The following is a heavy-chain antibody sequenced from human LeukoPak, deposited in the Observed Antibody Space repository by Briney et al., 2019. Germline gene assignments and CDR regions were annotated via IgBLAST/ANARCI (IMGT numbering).Heavy chain of an antibody. Sequence: PGGSLRLSCAASGFTVSSNYMSWVRQAPGKGLEWVSVIYSGGSTYYADSVKGRFTISRDNSKNTLYLQMNSLRVEDTAVYYCARRGYDILTGYSWYNWFDPWGQGTLVTVSS. D-gene: IGHD3-9*01. CDR1: GFTVSSNY. CDR3: ARRGYDILTGYSWYNWFDP. J-gene: IGHJ5*02. CDR2: IYSGGST. V-gene: IGHV3-53*01.